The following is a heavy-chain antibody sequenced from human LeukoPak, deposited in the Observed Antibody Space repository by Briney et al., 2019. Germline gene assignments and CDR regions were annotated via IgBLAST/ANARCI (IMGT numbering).Heavy chain of an antibody. D-gene: IGHD3-10*02. CDR1: GDSISTTTSY. CDR2: VYYSGST. V-gene: IGHV4-39*01. CDR3: ARHVPDNWFDP. J-gene: IGHJ5*02. Sequence: PSETLSLTCPVSGDSISTTTSYWGWIRQPPGKGLEWIGSVYYSGSTFYNPSLTSRVGIAVDTSKNQFSLKLTSVTAADTAIYYCARHVPDNWFDPWGQGSLVTVSS.